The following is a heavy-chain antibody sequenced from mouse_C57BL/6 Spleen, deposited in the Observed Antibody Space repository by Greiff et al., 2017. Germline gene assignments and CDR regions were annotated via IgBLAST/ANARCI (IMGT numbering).Heavy chain of an antibody. D-gene: IGHD2-5*01. CDR1: GFTFSSYG. J-gene: IGHJ4*01. V-gene: IGHV5-6*01. CDR2: ISSGGSYT. CDR3: ARHYYSNLYYYAMDY. Sequence: VQLKESGGDLVKPGGSLKLSCAASGFTFSSYGMSWVRQTPDKRLEWVATISSGGSYTYYPDSVKGRFTISRDNAKNTLYLQMSSLKSEDTAMYYCARHYYSNLYYYAMDYWGQGTSVTVSS.